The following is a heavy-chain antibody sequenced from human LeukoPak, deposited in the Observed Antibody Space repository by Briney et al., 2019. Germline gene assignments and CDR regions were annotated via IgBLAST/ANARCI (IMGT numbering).Heavy chain of an antibody. D-gene: IGHD3-10*01. CDR2: IYYTGNT. V-gene: IGHV4-59*01. J-gene: IGHJ4*02. CDR3: AGARGGAYGFAFDS. Sequence: SETLSLTCTVSGGSITTYFWSWIRQPPGKGLECIEYIYYTGNTNYSPSLRNRVTISVDTSKNQFSLKLNSVTAADTALYFCAGARGGAYGFAFDSWGQGTLVTVSS. CDR1: GGSITTYF.